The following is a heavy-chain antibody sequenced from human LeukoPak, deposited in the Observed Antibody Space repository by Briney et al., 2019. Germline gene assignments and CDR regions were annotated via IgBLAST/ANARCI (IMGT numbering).Heavy chain of an antibody. V-gene: IGHV3-23*01. CDR2: ISGSGGST. Sequence: GGSLRLSCAASGFTFSSYAMSWVRQAPGKGLEWVSAISGSGGSTYYADSVKGRLTISRDNSKNTLYLQMNSLRAEDTAVYYCAKDGLSGNYPSYYFDYWGQGTLVTVSS. J-gene: IGHJ4*02. CDR3: AKDGLSGNYPSYYFDY. CDR1: GFTFSSYA. D-gene: IGHD1-26*01.